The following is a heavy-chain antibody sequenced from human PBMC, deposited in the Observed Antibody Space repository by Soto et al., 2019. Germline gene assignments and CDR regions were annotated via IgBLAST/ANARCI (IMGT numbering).Heavy chain of an antibody. CDR1: GYSFTSYW. V-gene: IGHV5-10-1*01. CDR3: AADLYCSGGSCSKPPYYYYGMDV. Sequence: GESLKISCKGSGYSFTSYWISWVGQMPGKGLEWMGRIDPSDSYTNYSPSFQGHVTISADKSISTAYLQWSSLKASDTAMYYCAADLYCSGGSCSKPPYYYYGMDVWGQGTTVTVSS. D-gene: IGHD2-15*01. CDR2: IDPSDSYT. J-gene: IGHJ6*02.